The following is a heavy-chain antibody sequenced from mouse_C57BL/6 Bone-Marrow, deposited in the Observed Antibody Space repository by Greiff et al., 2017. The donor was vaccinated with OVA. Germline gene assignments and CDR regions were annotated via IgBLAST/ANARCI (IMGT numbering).Heavy chain of an antibody. V-gene: IGHV1-64*01. D-gene: IGHD3-1*01. Sequence: QVQLQQPGAELVKPGASVKLSCKASGYTFTSYWMHWVKQRPGQGLEWIGMIHPNSGSTNYNEKFKSKATLTVDKSSSTAYMQLSSLTSEDSAVYYCARRLGYYYAMDYWGQGTSVTVSS. CDR1: GYTFTSYW. J-gene: IGHJ4*01. CDR3: ARRLGYYYAMDY. CDR2: IHPNSGST.